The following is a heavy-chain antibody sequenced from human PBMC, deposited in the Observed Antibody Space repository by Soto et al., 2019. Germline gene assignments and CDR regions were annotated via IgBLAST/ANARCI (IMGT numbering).Heavy chain of an antibody. CDR1: GFTFDEYG. Sequence: EVQLVESGGGLVQPGRSLRLSCGASGFTFDEYGMHWVRQAPGKGLEWVAGISWNSGTIGYADSVKGRFIISRDNAKNSLYMQMSILRAEDTALYYCAKSTGGTANGMDVWGQGTTVTVSS. CDR3: AKSTGGTANGMDV. CDR2: ISWNSGTI. D-gene: IGHD2-8*02. J-gene: IGHJ6*01. V-gene: IGHV3-9*01.